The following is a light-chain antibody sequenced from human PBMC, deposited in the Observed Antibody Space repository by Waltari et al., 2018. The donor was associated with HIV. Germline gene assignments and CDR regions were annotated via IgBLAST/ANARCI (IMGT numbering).Light chain of an antibody. J-gene: IGKJ1*01. Sequence: DIVMTQSPLSLPVTPGEPASISCRSSQSLLHSNGYNSLDWYLQRPGQPPQLVSYLGSTRAPGVPDRFGGSGSGTEFTLKISRVEAEDIGVYYCMQGLQNPRTFGQGTKVEIK. V-gene: IGKV2-28*01. CDR2: LGS. CDR3: MQGLQNPRT. CDR1: QSLLHSNGYNS.